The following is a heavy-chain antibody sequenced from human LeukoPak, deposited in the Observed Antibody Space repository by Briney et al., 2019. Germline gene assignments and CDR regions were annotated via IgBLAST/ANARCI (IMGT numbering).Heavy chain of an antibody. J-gene: IGHJ4*02. CDR3: AKSGGYGLIDY. V-gene: IGHV4-34*01. CDR1: GGSFSGYY. CDR2: INHSGST. D-gene: IGHD1-26*01. Sequence: SETLSLTCAVYGGSFSGYYWSWIRQPPGKGLEWIGEINHSGSTNYNPSLKSRVTISVDTSKNQFSLRLSSVTAADTAMYYCAKSGGYGLIDYWGQGTLVTVSS.